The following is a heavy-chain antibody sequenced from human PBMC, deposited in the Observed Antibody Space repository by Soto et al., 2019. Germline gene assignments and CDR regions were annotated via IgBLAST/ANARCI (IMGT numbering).Heavy chain of an antibody. J-gene: IGHJ4*02. D-gene: IGHD3-9*01. Sequence: PGGSLRLSCAASGFIFKMYWMHWVRQSPGKGLVWISRIYNDGTYSDYADSVRGRFTISRDNVNDTLYLQMNNLRAEDSGLYYCTRGPRPISTGTEAYWGQGTQVTVSS. CDR2: IYNDGTYS. CDR3: TRGPRPISTGTEAY. CDR1: GFIFKMYW. V-gene: IGHV3-74*01.